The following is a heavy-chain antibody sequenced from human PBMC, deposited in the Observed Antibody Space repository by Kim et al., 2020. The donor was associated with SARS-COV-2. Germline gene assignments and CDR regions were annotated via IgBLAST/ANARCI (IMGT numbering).Heavy chain of an antibody. CDR1: GFTFSEYY. J-gene: IGHJ4*02. D-gene: IGHD5-12*01. V-gene: IGHV3-72*01. Sequence: GGSLRLSCAVSGFTFSEYYIDWVRQAPGKGLEWVGRSRNRDQSFSTEYAASVKGRFTLSRDNSNDAVYMNMNSLKTGDTAVYYCGRKVYNSGHDGLDAWGQGTLVTVSS. CDR3: GRKVYNSGHDGLDA. CDR2: SRNRDQSFST.